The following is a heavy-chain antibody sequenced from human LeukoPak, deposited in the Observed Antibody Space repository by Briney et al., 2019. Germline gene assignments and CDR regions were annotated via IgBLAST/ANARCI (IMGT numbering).Heavy chain of an antibody. CDR2: INYSGSA. CDR3: ARAYYGDFFDY. CDR1: GGAISNYY. D-gene: IGHD4-17*01. J-gene: IGHJ4*02. Sequence: SETLSLTCNVSGGAISNYYWSWIRQPPGKGLEWIGYINYSGSAFYNPSVKSRVTISVDTSKSQFSLKLNSVTAADTAVYYCARAYYGDFFDYWGQGTLVTVSS. V-gene: IGHV4-59*08.